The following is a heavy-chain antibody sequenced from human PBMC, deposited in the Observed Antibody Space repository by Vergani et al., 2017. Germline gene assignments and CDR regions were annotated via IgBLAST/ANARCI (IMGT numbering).Heavy chain of an antibody. CDR3: ARDYPRTGVTTVTPYFDY. J-gene: IGHJ4*02. D-gene: IGHD4-17*01. CDR1: GFTFSSYA. Sequence: QVQLVESGGGVVQPGRSLRLSCAASGFTFSSYAMHWVRQAPGKGLEWVAVISYDGSNKYYADSVKGRFTISRDNAKNSLYLQMNSLRAEDTAVYYCARDYPRTGVTTVTPYFDYWGQGTLVTVSS. V-gene: IGHV3-30-3*01. CDR2: ISYDGSNK.